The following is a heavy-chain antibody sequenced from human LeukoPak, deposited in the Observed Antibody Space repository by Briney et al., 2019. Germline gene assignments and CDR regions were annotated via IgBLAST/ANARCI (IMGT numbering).Heavy chain of an antibody. D-gene: IGHD1-26*01. CDR1: GFTLSSYA. CDR3: ANQYSGSYWDYFDY. J-gene: IGHJ4*02. CDR2: ISGSGGST. V-gene: IGHV3-23*01. Sequence: TGGSLRPSCAASGFTLSSYAMSWVRQAPGKGLEWVSGISGSGGSTKYADSVKGRFTISRDNSKNTLYLQMNSLRAEDTAVYYCANQYSGSYWDYFDYWGQGTLVTVSS.